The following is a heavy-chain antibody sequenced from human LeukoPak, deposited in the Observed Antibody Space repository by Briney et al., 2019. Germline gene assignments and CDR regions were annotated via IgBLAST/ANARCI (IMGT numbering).Heavy chain of an antibody. CDR2: ISSSSSYI. Sequence: GGSLRLSCAASGFTFSSCSMNWVRQAPGKGLEWVSSISSSSSYIYYADSVKGRFTISRDNAKNSLYLQMNSLRAEDTAVYYCARDPIINDVGYFDYWGQGTLVTVSS. V-gene: IGHV3-21*01. CDR1: GFTFSSCS. CDR3: ARDPIINDVGYFDY. J-gene: IGHJ4*02. D-gene: IGHD3-10*01.